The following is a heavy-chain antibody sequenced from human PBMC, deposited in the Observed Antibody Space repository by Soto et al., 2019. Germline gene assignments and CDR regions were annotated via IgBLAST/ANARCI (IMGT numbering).Heavy chain of an antibody. V-gene: IGHV1-69*02. CDR2: IIPILGIA. D-gene: IGHD2-15*01. Sequence: QVQLVQSGAEVKKPGSSVKVSCKASGGTFSSYTISWVRQAPGQGHEWMGRIIPILGIANYAQKCQGRDTITADKSTSTAYMELSSLRSEDTAVYYCAGEGYCSGGSCYFDYWGQGALVTVSS. J-gene: IGHJ4*02. CDR1: GGTFSSYT. CDR3: AGEGYCSGGSCYFDY.